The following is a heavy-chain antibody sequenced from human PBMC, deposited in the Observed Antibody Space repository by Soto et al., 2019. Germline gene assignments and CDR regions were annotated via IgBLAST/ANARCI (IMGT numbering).Heavy chain of an antibody. V-gene: IGHV5-51*01. CDR2: IYPGDSDT. Sequence: GEFLKISCKGSGYSFTTYWIGWVRQMPGKGLEWMGIIYPGDSDTRYSPSFQGQVTISADKYISTAYLQWSSLKASDTAMYYCARKDSSSAFDYWGQGTLVTVS. CDR1: GYSFTTYW. J-gene: IGHJ4*02. CDR3: ARKDSSSAFDY. D-gene: IGHD3-22*01.